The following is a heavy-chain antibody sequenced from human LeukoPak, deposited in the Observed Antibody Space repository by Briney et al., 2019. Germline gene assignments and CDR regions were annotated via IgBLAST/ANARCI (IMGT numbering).Heavy chain of an antibody. Sequence: SETLSLTCTVSGASISSYYWSWIRQSPGKGLEWIGYIYYSGSTNYNPSLKSRVTISVDTSKNQFSLKLSSVTAADTAVYYCARGSVGRHLIVVVTRGFDYWGQGTLVTVSS. J-gene: IGHJ4*02. V-gene: IGHV4-59*12. CDR3: ARGSVGRHLIVVVTRGFDY. D-gene: IGHD3-22*01. CDR2: IYYSGST. CDR1: GASISSYY.